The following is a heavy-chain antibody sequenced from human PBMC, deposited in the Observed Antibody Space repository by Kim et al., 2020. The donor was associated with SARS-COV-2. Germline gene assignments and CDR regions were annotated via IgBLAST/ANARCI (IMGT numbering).Heavy chain of an antibody. CDR2: INSDGSST. Sequence: GGSLRLSCAASGFTFSSYWMHWVRQAPGKGLVWVSRINSDGSSTSYADSVKGRFTISRDNAKNTLYLQMNSLRAEDTAVYYCARGTNSGSKLYYFDYWAREPWSPSPQ. CDR1: GFTFSSYW. V-gene: IGHV3-74*01. J-gene: IGHJ4*02. D-gene: IGHD1-26*01. CDR3: ARGTNSGSKLYYFDY.